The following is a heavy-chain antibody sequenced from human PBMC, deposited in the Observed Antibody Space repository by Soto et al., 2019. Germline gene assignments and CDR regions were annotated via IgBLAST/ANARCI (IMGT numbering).Heavy chain of an antibody. J-gene: IGHJ3*02. CDR3: ARDRYCTNGVCPLGAFDI. Sequence: PGGALRLSCAASGFTFSSYAMHWVRQAPGKGLEWVAVISYDGSNKYYADSVKGRFTISRDNSKNTLYLQMNSLRAEDTAVYYCARDRYCTNGVCPLGAFDIWGQGTMVTVSS. D-gene: IGHD2-8*01. CDR1: GFTFSSYA. CDR2: ISYDGSNK. V-gene: IGHV3-30-3*01.